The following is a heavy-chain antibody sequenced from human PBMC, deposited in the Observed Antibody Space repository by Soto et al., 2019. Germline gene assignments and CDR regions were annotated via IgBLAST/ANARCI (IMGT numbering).Heavy chain of an antibody. CDR3: ARDGREASGMDV. V-gene: IGHV4-59*11. CDR1: GGSISSHY. Sequence: WETLSLTCTVSGGSISSHYWSWVRQAPGKGLEWIGHIYYRGSTSYNPSLRSRSTISVDTSNNQFSLKLNSVTTADTAVYYCARDGREASGMDVWGQGTKVTVSS. D-gene: IGHD1-26*01. J-gene: IGHJ6*02. CDR2: IYYRGST.